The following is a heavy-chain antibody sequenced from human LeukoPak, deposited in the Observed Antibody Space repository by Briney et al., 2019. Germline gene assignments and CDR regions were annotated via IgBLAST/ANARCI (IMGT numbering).Heavy chain of an antibody. CDR1: GGSISSSSYY. CDR3: ARVGSGWYVSGWFDY. Sequence: SETLSLTCTVSGGSISSSSYYWGWIRQPPGKGLEWIGSIYYSGSTYYNPSLKSRVTISVDTSKNQFSLKLSSVTAADTAVYYCARVGSGWYVSGWFDYWGQGTLVTVSS. V-gene: IGHV4-39*07. D-gene: IGHD6-19*01. CDR2: IYYSGST. J-gene: IGHJ4*02.